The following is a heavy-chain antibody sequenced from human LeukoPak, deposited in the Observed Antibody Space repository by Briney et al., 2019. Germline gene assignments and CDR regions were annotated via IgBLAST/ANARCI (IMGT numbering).Heavy chain of an antibody. V-gene: IGHV5-51*01. CDR2: VYPGDSET. CDR3: ARHPGSSRIDY. CDR1: GYKFTSYW. J-gene: IGHJ4*02. D-gene: IGHD2-2*01. Sequence: GESLKISCQGAGYKFTSYWIGWVRQRPRKGLEWMGIVYPGDSETKYSPSFQGQVTILADKSINTAYLQWSSLEASDSAMYYCARHPGSSRIDYWGQGTLVTVSS.